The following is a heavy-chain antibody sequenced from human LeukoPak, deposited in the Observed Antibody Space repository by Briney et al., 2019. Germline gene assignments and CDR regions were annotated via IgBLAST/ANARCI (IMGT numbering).Heavy chain of an antibody. J-gene: IGHJ2*01. V-gene: IGHV3-9*01. Sequence: GRSLRLSCAVSGFNFDDYAMHWVRQAPGRGLEWVSGINWKTGNGIYADSVKGRFTISRDNAKDSLYLQMSSLRAEDTALYYCTRRAARWQFDLWGRGTLLTVSS. CDR3: TRRAARWQFDL. D-gene: IGHD5-24*01. CDR1: GFNFDDYA. CDR2: INWKTGNG.